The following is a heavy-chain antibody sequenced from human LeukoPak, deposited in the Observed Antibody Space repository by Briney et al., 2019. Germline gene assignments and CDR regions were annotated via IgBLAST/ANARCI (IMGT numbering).Heavy chain of an antibody. CDR3: ARDRGVPAAIVAFWDY. D-gene: IGHD2-2*02. J-gene: IGHJ4*02. Sequence: GGSLRLSCAASGFTFSDYYMSWIRQAPGRGRGWVSYISSRGSTIYYADSVKGRFTIPRDNDKNSLYLQMNSVRAEDTAVYYCARDRGVPAAIVAFWDYWGQGTLVTVSS. CDR2: ISSRGSTI. CDR1: GFTFSDYY. V-gene: IGHV3-11*04.